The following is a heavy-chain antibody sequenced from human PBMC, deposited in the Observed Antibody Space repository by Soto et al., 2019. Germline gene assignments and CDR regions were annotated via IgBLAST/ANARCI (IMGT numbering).Heavy chain of an antibody. Sequence: QVQLVQSGAEVKKPGSSVKVSCKASGGTFSSHGITWVRQAPGQGLEWMGGIIPMFGTPKYAQRFQGRVSITADKSKTTAYMELSSLRSEDTAVYYCAIGSVVVMGAATGGLIYWGQGALVTVSS. CDR2: IIPMFGTP. CDR1: GGTFSSHG. V-gene: IGHV1-69*06. J-gene: IGHJ4*02. D-gene: IGHD2-21*01. CDR3: AIGSVVVMGAATGGLIY.